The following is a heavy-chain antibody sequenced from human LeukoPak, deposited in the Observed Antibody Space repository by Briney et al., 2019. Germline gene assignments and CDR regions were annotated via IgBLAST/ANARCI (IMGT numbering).Heavy chain of an antibody. D-gene: IGHD2-21*01. CDR2: VYPGDSES. Sequence: ESLKISCKGSGYSFSPYWIGWVRQKPGKSLEWMGIVYPGDSESRYSPSFQGHVTISADKSISTAYLQWSSLKASDTAMYYCARPGDMSHNWFDPWGQGTLVTVSS. CDR1: GYSFSPYW. V-gene: IGHV5-51*01. CDR3: ARPGDMSHNWFDP. J-gene: IGHJ5*02.